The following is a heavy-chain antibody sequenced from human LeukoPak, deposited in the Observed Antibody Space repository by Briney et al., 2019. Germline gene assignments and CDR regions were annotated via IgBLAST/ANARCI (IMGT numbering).Heavy chain of an antibody. D-gene: IGHD6-19*01. CDR1: GFTFSSYS. J-gene: IGHJ5*02. CDR3: ASGSSSGWTNNWFDP. CDR2: ISSSSSYI. Sequence: GGSLRLSCAASGFTFSSYSMNWVRQAPGKGLEWVSSISSSSSYIYYADSVKGRFTISRDNAKNSLYLQMNSLRAEDTAVYYCASGSSSGWTNNWFDPWGQGTLVTVSS. V-gene: IGHV3-21*01.